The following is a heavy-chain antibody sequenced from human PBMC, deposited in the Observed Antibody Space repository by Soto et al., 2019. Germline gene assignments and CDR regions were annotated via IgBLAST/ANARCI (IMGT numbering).Heavy chain of an antibody. CDR2: ISYDGSNK. CDR1: GFTFSSYG. D-gene: IGHD6-19*01. CDR3: AKDQGIAVAAPAVY. V-gene: IGHV3-30*18. J-gene: IGHJ4*02. Sequence: GGSLRLSCAASGFTFSSYGMHWVRQAPGKGLEWVAVISYDGSNKYYADSVKGRFTISRDNSKNTLYLQMNSLRAEDTAVYYCAKDQGIAVAAPAVYWGQGT.